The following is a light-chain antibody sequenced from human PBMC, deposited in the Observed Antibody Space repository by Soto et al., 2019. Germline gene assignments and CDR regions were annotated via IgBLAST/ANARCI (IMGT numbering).Light chain of an antibody. CDR1: QSVDRK. V-gene: IGKV3-15*01. CDR3: QQYSTWLWT. Sequence: EIVMTQSPATLSVSPGERATLSCRASQSVDRKLAWYQQKPGQGPRLLIYGASSRATGIPARFSGSGSGTEFALTISSLQSEDFAVYYCQQYSTWLWTFGQGTKVEIK. J-gene: IGKJ1*01. CDR2: GAS.